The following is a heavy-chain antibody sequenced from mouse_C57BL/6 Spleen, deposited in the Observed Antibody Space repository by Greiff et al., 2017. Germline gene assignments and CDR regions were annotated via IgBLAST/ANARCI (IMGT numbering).Heavy chain of an antibody. CDR2: ISYDGSN. Sequence: VQLKESGPGLVKPSQSLSLTCSVTGYSITSGYYWNWIRQFPGNKLEWMGYISYDGSNNYNPSLKNRISITRDTSKNQFFLKLNSVTTEDTATYYCAREGLLRSFAYWGQGTLVTVSA. J-gene: IGHJ3*01. D-gene: IGHD1-1*01. V-gene: IGHV3-6*01. CDR3: AREGLLRSFAY. CDR1: GYSITSGYY.